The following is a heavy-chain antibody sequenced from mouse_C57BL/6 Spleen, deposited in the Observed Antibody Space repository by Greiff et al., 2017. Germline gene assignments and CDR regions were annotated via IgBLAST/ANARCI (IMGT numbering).Heavy chain of an antibody. CDR3: ARHSNGSYYYAMDY. V-gene: IGHV5-15*04. D-gene: IGHD2-5*01. J-gene: IGHJ4*01. CDR1: GFTFSDYG. CDR2: ISNLAYSI. Sequence: EVKLVESGGGLVQPGGSLKLSCAASGFTFSDYGMAWVRQAPRKGPEWVAFISNLAYSIYYADTVTGRFTISRENAKNTLYLEMSSLRSEDTAMYYCARHSNGSYYYAMDYWGQGTSVTVSS.